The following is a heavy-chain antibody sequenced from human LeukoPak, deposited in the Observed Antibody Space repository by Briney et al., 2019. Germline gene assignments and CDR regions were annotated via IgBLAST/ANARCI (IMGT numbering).Heavy chain of an antibody. D-gene: IGHD3-22*01. CDR1: GSSISSYY. V-gene: IGHV4-59*01. CDR2: IYYRGST. CDR3: VSTMIVVGIDY. J-gene: IGHJ4*02. Sequence: SETLSLTCTVSGSSISSYYWTWVRQPPGRGLEWIGYIYYRGSTTYNPSLKSRVTISVDTSESQFSLKLSSVTAADTAVYYCVSTMIVVGIDYWGQGTLVTVSS.